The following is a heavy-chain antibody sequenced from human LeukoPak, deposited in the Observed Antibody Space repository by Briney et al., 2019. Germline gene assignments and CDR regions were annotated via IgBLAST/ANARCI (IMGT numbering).Heavy chain of an antibody. CDR1: GFTFSSYA. CDR3: AREMTTGGQDY. Sequence: GGSLRLSCAASGFTFSSYAMSWVRQAPGKGLEWVSAISGSGGSTYFAESVKGRFTISRDNSKNTLYLEMNSLTVDDTAVYYCAREMTTGGQDYWGQGTLVTVSS. V-gene: IGHV3-23*01. D-gene: IGHD5-24*01. CDR2: ISGSGGST. J-gene: IGHJ4*02.